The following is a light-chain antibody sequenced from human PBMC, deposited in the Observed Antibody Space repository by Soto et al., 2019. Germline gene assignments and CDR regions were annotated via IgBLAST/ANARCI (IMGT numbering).Light chain of an antibody. J-gene: IGKJ2*01. V-gene: IGKV1-33*01. CDR1: QDIYNH. CDR3: QQYDGLPYT. CDR2: DAS. Sequence: DIQMSQSPSSLSASVGDRVTITCQASQDIYNHLSWYQQKPGRAPNLLIHDASNLETGVPLRFSGGGSGTDFTLTISSLQPEDIATYYCQQYDGLPYTFGQGTKLEIK.